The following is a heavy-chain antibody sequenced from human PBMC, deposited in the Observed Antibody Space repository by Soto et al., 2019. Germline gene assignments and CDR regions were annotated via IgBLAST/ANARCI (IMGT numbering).Heavy chain of an antibody. V-gene: IGHV3-30-3*01. CDR3: ARSQQTTVTSPLADP. CDR1: GFTFSSYA. D-gene: IGHD4-17*01. J-gene: IGHJ5*02. Sequence: QVQLVESVGGVVQPGRSLRLSCAASGFTFSSYALHWVRQAPGKGLEWVTVISYDGNNKYYADSVEGRFTISRDNSKNTLYLQMNSLRTEDTGVYYCARSQQTTVTSPLADPWGQGTLVTVSS. CDR2: ISYDGNNK.